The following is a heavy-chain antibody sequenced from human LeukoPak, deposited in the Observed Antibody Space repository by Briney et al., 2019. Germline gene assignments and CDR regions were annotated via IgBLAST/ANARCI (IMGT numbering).Heavy chain of an antibody. D-gene: IGHD6-13*01. J-gene: IGHJ4*02. V-gene: IGHV4-38-2*02. Sequence: TSETLSLTCTVSGYSISSGYYWGWIRQPPGKGLEWIGSIYHSGSTYYNPSLKSRVTISVDTSKNQFSLKLSSVTAADTAVYYCAREKAAASRDYFDYWGQGTLVTVSS. CDR1: GYSISSGYY. CDR3: AREKAAASRDYFDY. CDR2: IYHSGST.